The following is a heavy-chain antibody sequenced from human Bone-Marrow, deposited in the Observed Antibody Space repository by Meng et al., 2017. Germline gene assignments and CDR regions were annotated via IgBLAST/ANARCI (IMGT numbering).Heavy chain of an antibody. CDR3: TTNEH. V-gene: IGHV3-21*06. CDR2: ISSSSSYI. CDR1: GFTFSSYS. Sequence: GESLKISCAASGFTFSSYSMNWVRQAPGKGLEWVSSISSSSSYIYYADSVKGRFTISRDNDKNSLYLQLNSLPAEDTAVYYCTTNEHWGQGTLVTVSS. J-gene: IGHJ1*01.